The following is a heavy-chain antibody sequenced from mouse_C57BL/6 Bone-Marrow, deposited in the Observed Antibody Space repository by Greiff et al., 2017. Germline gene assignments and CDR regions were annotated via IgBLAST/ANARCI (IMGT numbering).Heavy chain of an antibody. V-gene: IGHV1-7*01. Sequence: QVQLQQSGAELAKPGASVRLSGKASGYTFTSSWMHWVKQRLGRGLEWFGYINPSSGYTKYNQKFKDKAPLTADKSSSTAYMQLSSLTYEDSAVYYCASRFAYWGQGTLVTVSA. CDR3: ASRFAY. CDR1: GYTFTSSW. CDR2: INPSSGYT. J-gene: IGHJ3*01.